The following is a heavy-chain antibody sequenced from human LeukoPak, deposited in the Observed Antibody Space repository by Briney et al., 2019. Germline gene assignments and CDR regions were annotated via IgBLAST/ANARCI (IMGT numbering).Heavy chain of an antibody. V-gene: IGHV4-34*01. D-gene: IGHD3-3*01. CDR3: AGGPGHDFWSGYARY. CDR1: SGSFRGFY. CDR2: IDQSGSP. J-gene: IGHJ4*02. Sequence: SETLSLTCGVFSGSFRGFYWTWIRQPPGKGLEWIGEIDQSGSPTYNSSLESRVTMSVDTSKSHFSLKLNSLTAADTATYYCAGGPGHDFWSGYARYWGQGTLATVSS.